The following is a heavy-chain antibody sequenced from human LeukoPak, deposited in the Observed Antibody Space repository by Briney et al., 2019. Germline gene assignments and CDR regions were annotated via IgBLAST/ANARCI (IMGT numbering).Heavy chain of an antibody. CDR2: INPSRGST. J-gene: IGHJ4*02. V-gene: IGHV1-46*01. D-gene: IGHD5-18*01. CDR1: GYTFTSYY. CDR3: ARVNLPGYSYGSFDY. Sequence: ASVKVSCKASGYTFTSYYMHWVRQAPGQGLEWMGIINPSRGSTSYAQKFQGRVTMTRDTSTSTVYMELSSLRSEDTAVYYCARVNLPGYSYGSFDYWGQGTLVTVSS.